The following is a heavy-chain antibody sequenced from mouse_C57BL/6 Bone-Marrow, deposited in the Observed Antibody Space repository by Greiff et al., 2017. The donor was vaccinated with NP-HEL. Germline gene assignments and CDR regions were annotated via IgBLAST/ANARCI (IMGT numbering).Heavy chain of an antibody. Sequence: EVQLQQSGPELVKPGASVKISCKASGYTFTDYYMNWVKQSHGKSLEWIGDINPKNGGTSYNQKFKGKATLTVDKSSSTAYMELRSLTSEDSAVYYCVAGYPYAMDYWGQGPSVTVSS. CDR1: GYTFTDYY. V-gene: IGHV1-26*01. CDR3: VAGYPYAMDY. J-gene: IGHJ4*01. D-gene: IGHD2-2*01. CDR2: INPKNGGT.